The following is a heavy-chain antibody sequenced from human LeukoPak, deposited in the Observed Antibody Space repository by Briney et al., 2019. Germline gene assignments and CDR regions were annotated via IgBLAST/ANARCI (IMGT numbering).Heavy chain of an antibody. CDR1: GFTFSSYA. V-gene: IGHV3-30-3*01. CDR2: ISYDGGNK. D-gene: IGHD3-10*01. CDR3: AREFPYYGSGSYNFDY. J-gene: IGHJ4*02. Sequence: GGSLRLSCAASGFTFSSYAMHWVRQAPGKGLEWVAVISYDGGNKYYADSVKGRFTISRDNSKNTLYLQMNSLRAEDTAVYYCAREFPYYGSGSYNFDYWGQGTLVTVSS.